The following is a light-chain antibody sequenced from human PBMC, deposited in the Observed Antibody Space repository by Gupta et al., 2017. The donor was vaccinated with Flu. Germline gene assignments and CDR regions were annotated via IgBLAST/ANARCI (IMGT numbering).Light chain of an antibody. V-gene: IGKV1-39*01. CDR3: QHSNRTPFT. CDR1: QSITGY. Sequence: DIQMTQSPSSLSASVGDRVTITCRASQSITGYLNWYQQKPGKAPKFLSYATSRVQSGVPSRFSGSGAGAXFTLTIXGQQPEDFATYYSQHSNRTPFTFGXGTKVDIK. J-gene: IGKJ3*01. CDR2: ATS.